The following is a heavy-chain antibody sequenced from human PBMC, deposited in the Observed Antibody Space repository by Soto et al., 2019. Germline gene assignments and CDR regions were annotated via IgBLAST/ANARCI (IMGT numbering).Heavy chain of an antibody. Sequence: SETLSLTCTVSGGSISSYYWSWIRQPPGKGLEWIGYIYYSGSTNYNPSLKSRVTISVDTSKNQFSLKLSSVTAADTAVYYCARAVGYSCCWPTYYYYYLMDLWGKGTSVTGSS. CDR2: IYYSGST. CDR1: GGSISSYY. V-gene: IGHV4-59*01. CDR3: ARAVGYSCCWPTYYYYYLMDL. J-gene: IGHJ6*03. D-gene: IGHD6-19*01.